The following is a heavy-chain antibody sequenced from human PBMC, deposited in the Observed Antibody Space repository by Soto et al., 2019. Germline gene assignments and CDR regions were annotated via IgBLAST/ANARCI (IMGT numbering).Heavy chain of an antibody. CDR3: ARVYCSSTSCYKSYYFDY. D-gene: IGHD2-2*02. CDR1: GYTFTSYY. J-gene: IGHJ4*02. Sequence: GASVKVSCKASGYTFTSYYMHWVRQAPGQGLEWMGIINPSGGSTSYAQKFQGRVTMTRDTSTSTVYMELSSLRSEDTAVYYCARVYCSSTSCYKSYYFDYWGQGTLVTVSS. V-gene: IGHV1-46*01. CDR2: INPSGGST.